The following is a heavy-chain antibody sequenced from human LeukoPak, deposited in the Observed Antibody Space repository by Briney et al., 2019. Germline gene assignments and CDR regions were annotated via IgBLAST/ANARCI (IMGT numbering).Heavy chain of an antibody. CDR1: GGSISSYY. V-gene: IGHV4-59*01. Sequence: SETLSLTCTVSGGSISSYYWSWIRQPPGKGLEWIGYIYYSGSTNYNPSLKSRVTISVDTSKNQFSLKLSSMTAADTAVYYCAGDQGFWSGYLDYWGQGTLVTVSS. J-gene: IGHJ4*02. D-gene: IGHD3-3*01. CDR3: AGDQGFWSGYLDY. CDR2: IYYSGST.